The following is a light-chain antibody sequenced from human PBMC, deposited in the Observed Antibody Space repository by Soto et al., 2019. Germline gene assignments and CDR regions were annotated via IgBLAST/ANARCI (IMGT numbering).Light chain of an antibody. CDR3: QQTYSNPRT. J-gene: IGKJ1*01. CDR2: ASS. Sequence: DIQMTQSPSSLSASVGDRVTITCRTSQSISIYLNWYQQIPGKAPKLLIYASSNLHTGVPSRFSGSASGTDFTLTTSSLQPEDSATYYCQQTYSNPRTFGQGTKVDIK. V-gene: IGKV1-39*01. CDR1: QSISIY.